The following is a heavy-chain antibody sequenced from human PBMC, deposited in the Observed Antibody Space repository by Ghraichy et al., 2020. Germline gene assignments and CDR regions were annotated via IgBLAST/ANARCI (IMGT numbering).Heavy chain of an antibody. D-gene: IGHD1-14*01. V-gene: IGHV4-59*01. J-gene: IGHJ6*02. CDR3: ARDIRDPSMNGVGV. CDR1: GGSISTYY. CDR2: IYYSGTT. Sequence: GSLSLTCTVSGGSISTYYWRWIRQPPGKGLEWIGYIYYSGTTNYNPSIKSRVTISVDTSKNSFSLKLSSVTAADTAVYYCARDIRDPSMNGVGVWGQGTTVTVSS.